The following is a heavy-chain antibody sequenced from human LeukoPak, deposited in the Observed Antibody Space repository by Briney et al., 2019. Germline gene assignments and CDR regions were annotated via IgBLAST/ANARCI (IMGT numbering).Heavy chain of an antibody. Sequence: GGSLRLSCAASGFTFTVYAMSWVRQAPGKGLEWVSAISGSSDNTYFADSVKGRFTISRDNSENTVSLQMNSLRAEDTAVYYCARDGGNSWDYWGQGTLVTVSS. D-gene: IGHD6-13*01. CDR3: ARDGGNSWDY. CDR2: ISGSSDNT. J-gene: IGHJ4*02. V-gene: IGHV3-23*01. CDR1: GFTFTVYA.